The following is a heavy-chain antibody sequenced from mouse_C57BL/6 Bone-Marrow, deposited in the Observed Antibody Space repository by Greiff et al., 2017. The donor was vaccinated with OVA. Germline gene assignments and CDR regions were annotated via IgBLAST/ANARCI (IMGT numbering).Heavy chain of an antibody. Sequence: VQLQQSGPELVKPGASVKIPCKASGYTFTDYNMDWVKQSHGKSLEWIGDINPNNGGTIYNQKFKGKATLTVDKSSSTAYMELRSLTSEDTAVYYGARALDYYGSSYWYFDVWGTGTTVTVSS. CDR2: INPNNGGT. D-gene: IGHD1-1*01. J-gene: IGHJ1*03. CDR3: ARALDYYGSSYWYFDV. CDR1: GYTFTDYN. V-gene: IGHV1-18*01.